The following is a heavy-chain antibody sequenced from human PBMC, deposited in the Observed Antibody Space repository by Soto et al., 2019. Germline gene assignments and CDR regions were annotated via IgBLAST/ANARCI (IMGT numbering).Heavy chain of an antibody. V-gene: IGHV3-13*01. CDR3: ARSGSIVSKGGGFDY. Sequence: EVQLVESGGGLVQPGGSLRLSCAASGFTFSSYDMHWVRQATGKGLEWVSAIGTAGDTYYPGSVKGRFTISRENAKNSLYLQMNSLRAGGTAVYYCARSGSIVSKGGGFDYWGQGTLVTVSS. J-gene: IGHJ4*02. CDR1: GFTFSSYD. CDR2: IGTAGDT. D-gene: IGHD1-26*01.